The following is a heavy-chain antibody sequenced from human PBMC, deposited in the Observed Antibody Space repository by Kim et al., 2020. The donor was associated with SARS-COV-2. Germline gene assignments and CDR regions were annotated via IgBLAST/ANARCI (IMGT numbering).Heavy chain of an antibody. Sequence: SETLSLTCTVSGGSISSGGYYWSWIRQHPGKGLEWIGYIYYSGSTYYNPSLKSRVTISVDTSKNQFSLKLSSVTAADTAVYYCARGRQSTVTSQPFDYWGQGTLVTVSS. V-gene: IGHV4-31*03. J-gene: IGHJ4*02. CDR1: GGSISSGGYY. CDR3: ARGRQSTVTSQPFDY. D-gene: IGHD4-17*01. CDR2: IYYSGST.